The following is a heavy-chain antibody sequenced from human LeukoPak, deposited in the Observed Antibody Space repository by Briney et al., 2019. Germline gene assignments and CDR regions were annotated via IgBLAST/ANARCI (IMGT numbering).Heavy chain of an antibody. D-gene: IGHD5-18*01. V-gene: IGHV3-21*01. CDR3: AKDQNTAMVIVYYYYGMDV. CDR2: ISSRPSDM. J-gene: IGHJ6*02. CDR1: GFSFKTFT. Sequence: GGSLRLSCAASGFSFKTFTMNWVRQAPGKGLEWVSSISSRPSDMYYADSVKGRFTISRDNARNSLFLQMNSLRAEDTAVYYCAKDQNTAMVIVYYYYGMDVWGQGTTVTVSS.